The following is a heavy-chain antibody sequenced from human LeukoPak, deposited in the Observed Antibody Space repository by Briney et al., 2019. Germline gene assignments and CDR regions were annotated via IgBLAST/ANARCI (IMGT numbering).Heavy chain of an antibody. D-gene: IGHD3-22*01. CDR2: INPSGGST. Sequence: GASVKVSCKASGYTFTSYYMHWVRQAPGQGLEWMGIINPSGGSTSYAQKFQGRVTMTRDTSTSTVYKELSSLRSEDTAVYYCARDIIPDSSVFHAFDIWGQGTMVTVSS. V-gene: IGHV1-46*01. CDR3: ARDIIPDSSVFHAFDI. J-gene: IGHJ3*02. CDR1: GYTFTSYY.